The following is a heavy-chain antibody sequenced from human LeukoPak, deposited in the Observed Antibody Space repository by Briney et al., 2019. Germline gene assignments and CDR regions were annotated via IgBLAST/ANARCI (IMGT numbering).Heavy chain of an antibody. D-gene: IGHD3-22*01. J-gene: IGHJ5*02. V-gene: IGHV3-66*01. Sequence: GGSLRLSCAASGFTVSSNYMSWDRQAPGKGLEWVSVIYSGGSTYYADSVKGRFTISRDNSKTTLYLQMNSLRAEDTAVYYCARDRTGDYYDSSGYGNTWGQGTLVTVSS. CDR1: GFTVSSNY. CDR3: ARDRTGDYYDSSGYGNT. CDR2: IYSGGST.